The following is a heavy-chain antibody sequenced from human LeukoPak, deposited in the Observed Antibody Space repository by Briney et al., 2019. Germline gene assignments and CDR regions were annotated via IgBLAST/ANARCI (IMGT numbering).Heavy chain of an antibody. CDR2: INPNSGGT. D-gene: IGHD3-22*01. J-gene: IGHJ6*02. Sequence: GASVKVSCKASGYTFTGYYMHWVRQAPGQGLEWMGWINPNSGGTNYAQKFQGRVTMTRDTSISTAYMELSRLRSDDTAVYYCARVGSGYYYYYYAMDVWGQGTTVTVSS. CDR3: ARVGSGYYYYYYAMDV. V-gene: IGHV1-2*02. CDR1: GYTFTGYY.